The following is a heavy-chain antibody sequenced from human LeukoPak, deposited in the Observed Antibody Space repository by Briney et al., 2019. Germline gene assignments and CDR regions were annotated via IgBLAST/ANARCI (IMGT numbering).Heavy chain of an antibody. V-gene: IGHV1-18*01. J-gene: IGHJ4*02. CDR1: GYTFNTYG. CDR2: ISPYNGNT. D-gene: IGHD2-15*01. Sequence: ASVKVSCKASGYTFNTYGITWVRQAPGQGLEWMGWISPYNGNTNYAQKFQGRVTLTTDTSTSTAYMELRSLRSDDTAVYYCARTLRRHCSGGSCYSPHLDYWGQGTLVTVSS. CDR3: ARTLRRHCSGGSCYSPHLDY.